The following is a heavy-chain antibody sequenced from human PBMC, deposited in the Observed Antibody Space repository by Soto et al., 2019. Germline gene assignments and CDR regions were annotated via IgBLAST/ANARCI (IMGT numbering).Heavy chain of an antibody. J-gene: IGHJ4*02. CDR2: IYSGGST. CDR1: GFTVSSNY. D-gene: IGHD1-7*01. V-gene: IGHV3-53*01. CDR3: AKDRNYPRDQFHY. Sequence: LRLSCAASGFTVSSNYMSWVRQAPGKGLEWVSVIYSGGSTYYADSVKGRFTISRDNSKNTLYLQMNSLRAEDTAVYYCAKDRNYPRDQFHYWGQGTLVTVSS.